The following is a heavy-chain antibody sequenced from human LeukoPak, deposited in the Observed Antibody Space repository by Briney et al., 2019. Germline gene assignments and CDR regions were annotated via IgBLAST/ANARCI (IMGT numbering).Heavy chain of an antibody. Sequence: PSETLSLTCTVSGCSISSGYYWGWIRQPPGKGLEWIGSIYHSGSTYYNPSLKSRVTISVDTSKNQFSLKLSSVTAADTAVYYCARLATVTRQDYWGQGTLVTVSS. CDR1: GCSISSGYY. V-gene: IGHV4-38-2*02. CDR2: IYHSGST. D-gene: IGHD4-17*01. CDR3: ARLATVTRQDY. J-gene: IGHJ4*02.